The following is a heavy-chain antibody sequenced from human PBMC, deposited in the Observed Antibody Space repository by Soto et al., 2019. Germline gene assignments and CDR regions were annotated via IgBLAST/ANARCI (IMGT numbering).Heavy chain of an antibody. CDR1: GYTLTELS. Sequence: ASMKLSCKVSGYTLTELSMHWVRQAPRKGLEWMGWMNPNSGNTGYAQKFQGRVTMTRNTSISTAYMELSSLRSEDTAVYYCARGPDYCISTSCFTMDVWGQGTTVTVSS. CDR3: ARGPDYCISTSCFTMDV. J-gene: IGHJ6*02. V-gene: IGHV1-8*01. CDR2: MNPNSGNT. D-gene: IGHD2-2*02.